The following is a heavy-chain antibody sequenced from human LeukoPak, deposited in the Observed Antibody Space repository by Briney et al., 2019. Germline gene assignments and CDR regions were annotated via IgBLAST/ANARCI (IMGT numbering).Heavy chain of an antibody. J-gene: IGHJ6*03. V-gene: IGHV4-34*01. CDR2: INHSGST. Sequence: SETLSLTCAVYGGSFSGYYWSWIRQPPGKGLERIGEINHSGSTNYNPSLKSRVTISVDTSKNQFSLKLSSVTAADTAVYYCARQGGGYYHYMDVWGKGTTVTISS. CDR1: GGSFSGYY. D-gene: IGHD3-16*01. CDR3: ARQGGGYYHYMDV.